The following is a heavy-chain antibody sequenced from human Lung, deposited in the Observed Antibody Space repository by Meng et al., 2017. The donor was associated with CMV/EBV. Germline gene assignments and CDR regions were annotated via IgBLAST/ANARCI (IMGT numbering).Heavy chain of an antibody. CDR2: VYYTGRA. J-gene: IGHJ4*02. CDR1: GGSISSGDYY. D-gene: IGHD5-18*01. Sequence: GSLRLSCIVSGGSISSGDYYWGWIRQSPGKALEWIGSVYYTGRADYSPSLKNRVTISVDTSRNQFSLNLHSVTAADTALYYCAKQGARSVETTMVPYGEFDYWGQGALVTFSS. CDR3: AKQGARSVETTMVPYGEFDY. V-gene: IGHV4-39*01.